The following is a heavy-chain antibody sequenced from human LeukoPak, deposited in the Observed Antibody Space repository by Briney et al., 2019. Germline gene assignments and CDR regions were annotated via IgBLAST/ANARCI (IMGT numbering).Heavy chain of an antibody. V-gene: IGHV4-4*07. Sequence: SEPLSLTCIVSGASFSSYYWTWIRQPAGKGLEWIGRIYSSGSTNYNPSLRSRITMSVDASKNQFSLKLSSVTAADTAVYYCARGADWFDPWGQGTLVTVSS. CDR3: ARGADWFDP. CDR2: IYSSGST. J-gene: IGHJ5*02. CDR1: GASFSSYY. D-gene: IGHD4/OR15-4a*01.